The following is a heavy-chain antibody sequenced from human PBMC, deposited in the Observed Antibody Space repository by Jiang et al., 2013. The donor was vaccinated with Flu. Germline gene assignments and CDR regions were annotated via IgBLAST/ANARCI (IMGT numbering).Heavy chain of an antibody. Sequence: ISSSSYYWGWIRQPPGKGLEWIGSIYYSGSTYYNPSLKSRVTLSADTSKNQFSLKLSSVTAADTAVYYCARDVYYYDSGSYHDAFDIWGQGTMVTVSS. D-gene: IGHD3-10*01. V-gene: IGHV4-39*07. CDR3: ARDVYYYDSGSYHDAFDI. CDR2: IYYSGST. CDR1: ISSSSYY. J-gene: IGHJ3*02.